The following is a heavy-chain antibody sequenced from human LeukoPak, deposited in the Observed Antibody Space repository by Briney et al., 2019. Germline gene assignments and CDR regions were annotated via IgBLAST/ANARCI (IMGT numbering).Heavy chain of an antibody. V-gene: IGHV3-48*01. D-gene: IGHD3-10*01. Sequence: PGGSLRLSCAASGFTFSSYSMNWVRQAPGKGLEWVSYISSSSSTIYYADSVKGRFTISRDNSKNTLYLQMNSLRAEDTAVYYCARVAPSFWDADSGSYYKSISGPMDYWGQGTLSPSPQ. CDR3: ARVAPSFWDADSGSYYKSISGPMDY. CDR1: GFTFSSYS. CDR2: ISSSSSTI. J-gene: IGHJ4*02.